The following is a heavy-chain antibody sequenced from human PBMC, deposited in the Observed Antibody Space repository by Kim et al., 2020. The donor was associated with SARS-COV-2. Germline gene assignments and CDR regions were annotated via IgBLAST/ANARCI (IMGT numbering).Heavy chain of an antibody. Sequence: SLKSRVTMSVDTSKNQFSLKLSSVTAADTAVYYCARVLGITGTRDPWFDPWGQGTLVTVSS. D-gene: IGHD1-20*01. J-gene: IGHJ5*02. CDR3: ARVLGITGTRDPWFDP. V-gene: IGHV4-4*07.